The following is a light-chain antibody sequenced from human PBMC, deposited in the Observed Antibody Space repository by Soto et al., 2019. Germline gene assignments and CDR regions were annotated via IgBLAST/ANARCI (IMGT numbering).Light chain of an antibody. CDR3: QVWDASTDHEEWV. Sequence: SYELTQPPSLSLAPGQTATITCGGNNIGSKSVHWYQHKQGQAPVLVVYDDSDRPSGIPERFSGSNSGNTAALTISRIEAGDADDYYGQVWDASTDHEEWVFGGGTKLTVL. J-gene: IGLJ3*02. CDR2: DDS. CDR1: NIGSKS. V-gene: IGLV3-21*02.